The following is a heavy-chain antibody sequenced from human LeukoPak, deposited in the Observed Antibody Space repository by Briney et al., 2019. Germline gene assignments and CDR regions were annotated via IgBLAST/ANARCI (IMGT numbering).Heavy chain of an antibody. J-gene: IGHJ3*01. D-gene: IGHD2-2*01. CDR2: SRNKANGYTT. CDR1: GFTFSDHF. Sequence: VGSLRLSCAASGFTFSDHFMDWVRQAPGEGLEWVARSRNKANGYTTQYAASVKGRFSISRDESRKSLYLQMNSLKTEDTAVYYCVRGYHSFDVWGQGTMVTVSS. CDR3: VRGYHSFDV. V-gene: IGHV3-72*01.